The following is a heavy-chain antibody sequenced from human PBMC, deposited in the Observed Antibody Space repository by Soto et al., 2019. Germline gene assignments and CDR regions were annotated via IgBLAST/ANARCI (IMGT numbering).Heavy chain of an antibody. V-gene: IGHV3-7*01. J-gene: IGHJ6*02. Sequence: GGSLRLSCAASGFDFSVYWMSWVRQAPGKGPEWVANIKFDGSEKQYVDSVKGRFTISRDNAKNSVFLQMNSLRAEDTAVYFCARDSHPRQQGMDVWGHGTPITVSS. CDR3: ARDSHPRQQGMDV. CDR2: IKFDGSEK. CDR1: GFDFSVYW.